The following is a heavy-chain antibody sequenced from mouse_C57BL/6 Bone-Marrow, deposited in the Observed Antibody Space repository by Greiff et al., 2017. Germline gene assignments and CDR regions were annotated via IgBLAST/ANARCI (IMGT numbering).Heavy chain of an antibody. CDR2: IDPSDSYT. CDR3: ARVGYFDY. CDR1: GYTFTSYW. J-gene: IGHJ2*01. Sequence: QVQLQQPGAELVRPGTSVKLSCKASGYTFTSYWMHWVKQRPGQGLEWIGVIDPSDSYTNYNQKFKGKATLTVDTSSSTAYMQLSSLTSEDSAVYYCARVGYFDYWGQGTTLTASS. V-gene: IGHV1-59*01.